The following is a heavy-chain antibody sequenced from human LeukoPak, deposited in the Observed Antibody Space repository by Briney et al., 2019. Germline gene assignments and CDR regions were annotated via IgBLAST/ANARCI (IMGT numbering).Heavy chain of an antibody. CDR1: GYTFTSYD. J-gene: IGHJ4*02. CDR3: ARDGYSSGWYDY. D-gene: IGHD6-19*01. V-gene: IGHV1-8*01. CDR2: MNPNSGNT. Sequence: GASVKVSCKASGYTFTSYDINWVRQATGQGLEWMGWMNPNSGNTGYAQKFQGRVTMTRNTSISTAYMELSSLRSEDTAVYYCARDGYSSGWYDYWGQGTLVTVSS.